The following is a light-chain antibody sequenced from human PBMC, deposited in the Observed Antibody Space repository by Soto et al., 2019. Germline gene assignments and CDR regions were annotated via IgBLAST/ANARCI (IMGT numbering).Light chain of an antibody. Sequence: QSALTQPASVSGSPGQSITISCTGTSSDVGSYNLVSWYQHHPGKAPKLIIYEGSKRPSGLSNRFSGSKSGNTASLTISGLQAEDEADYYCCSYVSGTTSVVFAGGTKVTVL. CDR1: SSDVGSYNL. J-gene: IGLJ2*01. CDR2: EGS. V-gene: IGLV2-23*01. CDR3: CSYVSGTTSVV.